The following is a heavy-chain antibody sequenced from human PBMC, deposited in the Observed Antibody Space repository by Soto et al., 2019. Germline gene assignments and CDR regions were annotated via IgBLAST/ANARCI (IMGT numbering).Heavy chain of an antibody. CDR2: ISGSGGST. CDR3: AKDLRDNLLLWFGESNLGY. CDR1: GFTFSSYA. Sequence: GGSLRLSCAASGFTFSSYAMSWVRQTPGKGLEWVSAISGSGGSTYYADSVKGRFTISRDNSKNTLYLQMNSLRAEDTAVYYCAKDLRDNLLLWFGESNLGYWGQGTLVTVSS. J-gene: IGHJ4*02. V-gene: IGHV3-23*01. D-gene: IGHD3-10*01.